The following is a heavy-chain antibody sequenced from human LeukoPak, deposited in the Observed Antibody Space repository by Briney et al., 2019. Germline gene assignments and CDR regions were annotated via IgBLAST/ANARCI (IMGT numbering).Heavy chain of an antibody. Sequence: PSQTLSLTCTVSGGSISSGSYYWSWIRQPAGKGLEWIGRIYTSGSTNYNPSLKSRVTISVDTSKNQFSLKLSSVTAADTAVYYCARELIKLLDYWGQGTLVTVSS. J-gene: IGHJ4*02. D-gene: IGHD3-22*01. V-gene: IGHV4-61*02. CDR3: ARELIKLLDY. CDR2: IYTSGST. CDR1: GGSISSGSYY.